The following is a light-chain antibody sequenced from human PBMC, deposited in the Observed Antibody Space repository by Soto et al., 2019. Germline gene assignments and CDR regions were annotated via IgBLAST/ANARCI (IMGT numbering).Light chain of an antibody. CDR3: QRRSNWL. Sequence: EGVVPRCRAKRSLSPWESATLFCRASQDVSRYLAWYLQKPGQSPRLLIYDASNRATGVPARFSGSGSGTDFTLTISSLEPEDFAVYYCQRRSNWLFGPGTKVDIK. V-gene: IGKV3-11*01. J-gene: IGKJ3*01. CDR1: QDVSRY. CDR2: DAS.